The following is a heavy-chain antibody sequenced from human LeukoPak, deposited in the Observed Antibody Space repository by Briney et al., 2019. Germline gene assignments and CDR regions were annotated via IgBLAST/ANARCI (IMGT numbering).Heavy chain of an antibody. CDR1: GFTFSSYA. J-gene: IGHJ3*02. V-gene: IGHV3-23*01. CDR2: ISGSGGST. Sequence: GGSLRLSCAASGFTFSSYAMSWVRQAPGKGLEWVSAISGSGGSTYYADSVKGRFTISRDNSKNALYLQMNSLRAEDTAVYYCAKARGGVGIFDAFDIWGQGTMVTVSS. D-gene: IGHD3-3*01. CDR3: AKARGGVGIFDAFDI.